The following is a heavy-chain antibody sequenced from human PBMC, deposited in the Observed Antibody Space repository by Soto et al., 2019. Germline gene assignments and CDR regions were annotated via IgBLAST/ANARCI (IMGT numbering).Heavy chain of an antibody. J-gene: IGHJ5*02. Sequence: SETLSLTCTVSGGAINSYYWTWIRQPAGKGLEWIGRIYSNGSTKYNPSLQSRVTMSLDTSKNQFSLRLTSLTAADTAVYYCARGQRFSDWFDPWGQGTLVTVSS. D-gene: IGHD3-3*01. V-gene: IGHV4-4*07. CDR3: ARGQRFSDWFDP. CDR2: IYSNGST. CDR1: GGAINSYY.